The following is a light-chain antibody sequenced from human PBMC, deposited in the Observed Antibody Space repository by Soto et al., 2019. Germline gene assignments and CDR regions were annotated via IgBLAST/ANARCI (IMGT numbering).Light chain of an antibody. V-gene: IGKV1-5*03. J-gene: IGKJ1*01. CDR2: KAS. CDR3: QQYNTYRT. CDR1: QNINNW. Sequence: DIQMTQSPSTLSASIGDRVTITCRASQNINNWLARYQQKPGKAPKLLIYKASTLKSGVPSRFSGSGSGTEFTLTISSLQPDDFATYYCQQYNTYRTFGQGTKVDIK.